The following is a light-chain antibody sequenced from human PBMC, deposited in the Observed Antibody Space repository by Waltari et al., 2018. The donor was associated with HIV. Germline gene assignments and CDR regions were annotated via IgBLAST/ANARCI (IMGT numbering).Light chain of an antibody. Sequence: DIVMSQSPEYLAVSLGERATINCRSSQSVLYSSNNNNYLAWFQQKPGQPPKVLIYWASNRVSGVPDRFSGGGSGTDFTLTISSLQAEDVAVYYCQQYYSAPVTFGGGTKVGIK. CDR1: QSVLYSSNNNNY. V-gene: IGKV4-1*01. CDR2: WAS. CDR3: QQYYSAPVT. J-gene: IGKJ4*01.